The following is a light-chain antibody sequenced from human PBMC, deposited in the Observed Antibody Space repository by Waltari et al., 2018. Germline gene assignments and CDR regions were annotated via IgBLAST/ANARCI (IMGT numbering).Light chain of an antibody. CDR1: KIISTY. CDR2: GTS. CDR3: QQSYSSPYT. J-gene: IGKJ2*01. Sequence: DLQMTQSPSSLAASVGDRVTITCRASKIISTYLNWYQQKPGKAPMLLIYGTSGLQSGVPSRFSGSGSGTDFTLAISSLQPEDFATYYCQQSYSSPYTFGQGTQLQIK. V-gene: IGKV1-39*01.